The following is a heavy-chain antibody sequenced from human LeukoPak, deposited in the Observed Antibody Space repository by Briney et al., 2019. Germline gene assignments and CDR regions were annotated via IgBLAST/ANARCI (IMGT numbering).Heavy chain of an antibody. CDR1: GFTFSTYG. Sequence: GGSLSLSCAASGFTFSTYGMSWVRQAPGKGLEWVSGISSSSGSTYYADSVKGRFTISRDNSKNTLFLQMNSLRAEDTAVYYCAKDPPSVVANAFHIWGQGTMVTVSS. V-gene: IGHV3-23*01. D-gene: IGHD5-12*01. J-gene: IGHJ3*02. CDR2: ISSSSGST. CDR3: AKDPPSVVANAFHI.